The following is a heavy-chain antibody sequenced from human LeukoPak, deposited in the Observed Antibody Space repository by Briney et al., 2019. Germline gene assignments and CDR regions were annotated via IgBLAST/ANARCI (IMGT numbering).Heavy chain of an antibody. V-gene: IGHV3-21*01. CDR2: ISSSSSYI. CDR3: ARDVYGSGTQNWFDP. D-gene: IGHD3-10*01. Sequence: PGGSLRLSCAASGFTFSSYEMNWVRQAPGKGLEWVSSISSSSSYIYYADSVKGRFTISRDNAKNSLYLQMNSLRAEDTAVYYCARDVYGSGTQNWFDPWGQGTLVTVSS. J-gene: IGHJ5*02. CDR1: GFTFSSYE.